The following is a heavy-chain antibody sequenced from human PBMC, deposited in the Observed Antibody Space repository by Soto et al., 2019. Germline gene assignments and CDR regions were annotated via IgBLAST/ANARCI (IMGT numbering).Heavy chain of an antibody. V-gene: IGHV1-46*01. J-gene: IGHJ4*02. CDR3: ASDSVTLVRGVIRFDS. Sequence: GASVKVSCKASGYTFTNYYVHWVRQAPGQGLEGMGMITPSGGGTSYAQKFQGRVTMTTDTSTSTVYMELRSLRSEDTAVYYCASDSVTLVRGVIRFDSWGQGTLVTVSS. CDR2: ITPSGGGT. D-gene: IGHD3-10*01. CDR1: GYTFTNYY.